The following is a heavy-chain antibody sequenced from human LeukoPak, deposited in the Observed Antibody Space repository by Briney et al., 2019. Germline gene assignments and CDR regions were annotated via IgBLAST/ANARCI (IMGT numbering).Heavy chain of an antibody. Sequence: PSETLSLTCTVSGGSISSRSYYWGWIRQPPGKGLERIGSMYYSGSTYYNPSLKSRVTIAVDTSKNQFSLNLSSVTAADTAVYHCARHGYYGSGTLDIWGQGTKVTVS. CDR3: ARHGYYGSGTLDI. CDR2: MYYSGST. CDR1: GGSISSRSYY. V-gene: IGHV4-39*01. J-gene: IGHJ3*02. D-gene: IGHD3-10*01.